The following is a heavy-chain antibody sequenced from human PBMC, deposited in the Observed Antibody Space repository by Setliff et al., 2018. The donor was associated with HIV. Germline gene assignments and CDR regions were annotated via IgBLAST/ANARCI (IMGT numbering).Heavy chain of an antibody. CDR3: AREHCSGGSCNGFDI. D-gene: IGHD2-15*01. V-gene: IGHV4-4*09. J-gene: IGHJ3*02. CDR2: TYTRGST. CDR1: GGSFSGYY. Sequence: SETLSLTCAVYGGSFSGYYWSWIRQPPGKGLEWIGYTYTRGSTNYNPSLKSRVTISVDTSKNQFSLKLGSVTAADTAMYYCAREHCSGGSCNGFDIWGQGTMVTVSS.